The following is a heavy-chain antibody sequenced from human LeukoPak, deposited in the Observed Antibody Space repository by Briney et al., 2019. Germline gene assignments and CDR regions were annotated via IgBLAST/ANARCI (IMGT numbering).Heavy chain of an antibody. CDR2: ISAYNGNT. CDR3: ARAGVVLLWSGELIPTDNWFDP. CDR1: GYTFTSYG. V-gene: IGHV1-18*01. J-gene: IGHJ5*02. D-gene: IGHD3-10*01. Sequence: ASVKVSCKASGYTFTSYGISWVRQAPGQGLEWMGWISAYNGNTNYAQKLQGRVTMTTDTSTSTAYMELRSLRSDDTAVYYCARAGVVLLWSGELIPTDNWFDPWGQGTLVTVSS.